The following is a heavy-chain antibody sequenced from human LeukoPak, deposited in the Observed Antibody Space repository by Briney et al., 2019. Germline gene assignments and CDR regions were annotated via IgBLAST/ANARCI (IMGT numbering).Heavy chain of an antibody. D-gene: IGHD5-24*01. CDR3: AKDPGRWLQLPDY. J-gene: IGHJ4*02. CDR2: ISWNSGSI. Sequence: SLRLSCAASGFTFDDYAMHWVRQAPGKGLEWVSGISWNSGSIGYADSVKGRFTISRDNAKNSLYLQMNSLRAEDMALYYCAKDPGRWLQLPDYWGQGTLVTVSS. CDR1: GFTFDDYA. V-gene: IGHV3-9*03.